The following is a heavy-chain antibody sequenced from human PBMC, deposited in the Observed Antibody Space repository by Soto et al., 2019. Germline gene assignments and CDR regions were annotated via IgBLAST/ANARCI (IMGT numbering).Heavy chain of an antibody. CDR3: ARAGRSSGCYNY. CDR2: INSDGSST. J-gene: IGHJ4*02. Sequence: GGSLRLSCAASGFTFSSYWMHWVRQAPGKGLVWVSRINSDGSSTSYADSVKGRFTISRDNAKNTLYLQMNSLRAEDTAVYYCARAGRSSGCYNYWGQGTLVTVSS. CDR1: GFTFSSYW. V-gene: IGHV3-74*01. D-gene: IGHD6-19*01.